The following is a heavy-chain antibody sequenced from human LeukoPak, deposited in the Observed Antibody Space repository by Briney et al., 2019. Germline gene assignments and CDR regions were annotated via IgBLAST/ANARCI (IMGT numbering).Heavy chain of an antibody. J-gene: IGHJ4*02. D-gene: IGHD3-10*01. Sequence: GASVTVSCKASGYTFTGYYMHWVRQAPGQGLEWMGWINPNSGGTNYAQKFQGRVTMTRDTSISTAYMELSRLRSDDTAVYYCARDYYASGAFVGYWGQGTLVTVSS. CDR1: GYTFTGYY. CDR2: INPNSGGT. V-gene: IGHV1-2*02. CDR3: ARDYYASGAFVGY.